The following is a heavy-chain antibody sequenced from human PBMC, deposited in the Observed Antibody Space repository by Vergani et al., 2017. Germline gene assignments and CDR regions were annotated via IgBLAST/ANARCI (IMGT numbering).Heavy chain of an antibody. D-gene: IGHD1-1*01. J-gene: IGHJ3*02. Sequence: QVQLQESGPGLVKPSQTLSLTCTVSGGSISSGSYYWSWIRQPAGKGLEWIGRIYTSGNTNYNPSLKSRVTISVDTSKNQFSLKLSSVTAADTAVYYCARARPESRQLDAFDIWGQGTMVTVSS. CDR3: ARARPESRQLDAFDI. V-gene: IGHV4-61*02. CDR2: IYTSGNT. CDR1: GGSISSGSYY.